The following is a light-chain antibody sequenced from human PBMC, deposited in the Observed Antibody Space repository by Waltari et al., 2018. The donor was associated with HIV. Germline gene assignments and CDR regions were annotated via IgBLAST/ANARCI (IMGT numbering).Light chain of an antibody. Sequence: QSVVPQPPSVSGTPGQPVTISCSGRTSNIGLKTVNWYQHIPGTAPKRLIYGNDQRPSGVPDRCSAAKYGTSASLAIIWLQSDDEADYYCASWDASLKGWVFGGGTKLTVL. CDR1: TSNIGLKT. CDR3: ASWDASLKGWV. CDR2: GND. V-gene: IGLV1-44*01. J-gene: IGLJ3*02.